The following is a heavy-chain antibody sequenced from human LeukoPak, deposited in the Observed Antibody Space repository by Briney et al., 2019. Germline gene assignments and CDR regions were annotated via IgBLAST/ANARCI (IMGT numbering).Heavy chain of an antibody. D-gene: IGHD4-11*01. Sequence: PSETLSLTCTVSGGSMSEQYWSWIRRPPGKGLEWIGNMYYGGSTNYNPSLKSRVTISIDTSKNQFSLKLSSVTAADTAVYYWARRLDDMDVWGKGTTVTVSS. CDR3: ARRLDDMDV. CDR1: GGSMSEQY. CDR2: MYYGGST. J-gene: IGHJ6*03. V-gene: IGHV4-59*08.